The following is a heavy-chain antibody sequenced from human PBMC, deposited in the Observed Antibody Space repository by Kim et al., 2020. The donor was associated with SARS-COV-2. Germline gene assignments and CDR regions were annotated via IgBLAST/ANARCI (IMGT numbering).Heavy chain of an antibody. Sequence: LKSRVTISVDTSKNQFSLKLSSVTAADTAVYYCASGPYSSSWKRPYYFDYWGQGTLVTVSS. V-gene: IGHV4-59*09. CDR3: ASGPYSSSWKRPYYFDY. J-gene: IGHJ4*02. D-gene: IGHD6-13*01.